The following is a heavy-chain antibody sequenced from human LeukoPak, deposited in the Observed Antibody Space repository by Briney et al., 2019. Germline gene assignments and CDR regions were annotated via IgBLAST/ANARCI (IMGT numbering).Heavy chain of an antibody. CDR2: IRSKAFGGST. J-gene: IGHJ4*02. Sequence: GVSLRLSCIASGFTFGDYAMSWVREAPGKGLEWVGFIRSKAFGGSTEYAASVKDRFTISRDDSKSIAYLQMNSLKTEDTAVYYCTRDFTIFDYWGQGTLVTVSS. V-gene: IGHV3-49*04. CDR1: GFTFGDYA. D-gene: IGHD3-3*01. CDR3: TRDFTIFDY.